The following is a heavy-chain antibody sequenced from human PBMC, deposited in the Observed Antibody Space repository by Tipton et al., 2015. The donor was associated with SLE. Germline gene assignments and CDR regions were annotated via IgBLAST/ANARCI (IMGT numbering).Heavy chain of an antibody. CDR3: ARAISQQYSTIWSDY. D-gene: IGHD2-2*01. CDR1: GYTFTSYG. CDR2: ISGDNGNT. Sequence: QSGAEVKKPGASVRASCTASGYTFTSYGFTWVRQAPGQGLEWMGWISGDNGNTNYAQKFQDRVMLTTDKTTTTAYMDLMSLTSDGTAVYYCARAISQQYSTIWSDYGGQGTLVTVSS. V-gene: IGHV1-18*01. J-gene: IGHJ4*02.